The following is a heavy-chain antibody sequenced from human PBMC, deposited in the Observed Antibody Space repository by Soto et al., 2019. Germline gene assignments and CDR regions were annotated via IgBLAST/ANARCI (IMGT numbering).Heavy chain of an antibody. D-gene: IGHD2-15*01. CDR3: AGGLVQGSWPDYYFEH. J-gene: IGHJ4*02. CDR2: ISAYNGNT. V-gene: IGHV1-18*01. CDR1: GYSFPTYG. Sequence: QVQLVQSGAEVKKPGASVKVSCKASGYSFPTYGVTWVRQAPGQGLEWMGWISAYNGNTKYAQKLQGRVTMTTDTSTRTVYMELRSLRSDDTAVYYCAGGLVQGSWPDYYFEHWGQGTLVTVSS.